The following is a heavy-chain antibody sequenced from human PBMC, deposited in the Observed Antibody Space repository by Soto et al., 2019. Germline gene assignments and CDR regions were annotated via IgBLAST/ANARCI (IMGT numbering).Heavy chain of an antibody. D-gene: IGHD3-22*01. CDR2: IIPLFAAP. V-gene: IGHV1-69*01. J-gene: IGHJ4*02. Sequence: QVQLVQSGAEVKKPGSSVKVSCKASGDSFSSSAITWVRQAPGQGLEWMGGIIPLFAAPHYAHRFQDRVTITADEPTSTAYMELSSLRSEDTAVYYCAILTTSGYYPPFDDWGQGTLVTVSS. CDR3: AILTTSGYYPPFDD. CDR1: GDSFSSSA.